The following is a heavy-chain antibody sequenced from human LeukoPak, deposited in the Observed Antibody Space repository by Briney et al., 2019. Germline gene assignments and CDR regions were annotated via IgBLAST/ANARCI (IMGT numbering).Heavy chain of an antibody. CDR2: INPNSGGT. V-gene: IGHV1-2*04. CDR1: GYTFTGYY. D-gene: IGHD2-15*01. Sequence: EASVKGSCKASGYTFTGYYMHWVRQAPGQGLEWMGWINPNSGGTNYAQKFQGWVTMTRDTSISTAYMELSRLRSDDTAVYYCARDRCSGGSCYSFDYWGQGTLVTVSS. CDR3: ARDRCSGGSCYSFDY. J-gene: IGHJ4*02.